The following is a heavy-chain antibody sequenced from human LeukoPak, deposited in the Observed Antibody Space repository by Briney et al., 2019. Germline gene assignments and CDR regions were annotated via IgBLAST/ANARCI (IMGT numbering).Heavy chain of an antibody. V-gene: IGHV4-59*08. CDR2: IYYSGNT. CDR1: GGSISSYY. D-gene: IGHD3-3*01. J-gene: IGHJ4*02. CDR3: ARHGPLYDIWSAQFYFDY. Sequence: SETLSLTCTGSGGSISSYYWSWIRQPPGKGLEWIGYIYYSGNTNYSPSLKSRVTISVDTSKNQFSLRLSSVTAADTAVYYCARHGPLYDIWSAQFYFDYWGQGTLVTVSS.